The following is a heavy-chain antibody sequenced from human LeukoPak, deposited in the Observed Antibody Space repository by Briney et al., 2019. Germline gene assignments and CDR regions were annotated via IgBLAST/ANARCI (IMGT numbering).Heavy chain of an antibody. J-gene: IGHJ3*02. V-gene: IGHV4-34*01. Sequence: SETLSLTCAVYGGSFSGYYWSWIRQPPGKGLEWIGEINHSGSTNYNPSLKSRVTISVDTSKNQFSLKLSSETAADTAVYYCAREPWELLLDHAFDIWGQGTMVTVSS. D-gene: IGHD1-26*01. CDR2: INHSGST. CDR1: GGSFSGYY. CDR3: AREPWELLLDHAFDI.